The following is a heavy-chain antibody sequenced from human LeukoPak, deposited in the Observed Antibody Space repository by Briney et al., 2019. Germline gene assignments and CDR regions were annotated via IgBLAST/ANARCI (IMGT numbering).Heavy chain of an antibody. CDR3: ARDERWGVASDI. Sequence: GGSLRLSCAASGFTVSSNYMSWDRQAPGKGLEWVSVIYSGGSTYYADSVKGRFTISRDNSKNTLYLQMNSLRAEDTAVYYCARDERWGVASDIWGQGTMVTVSS. D-gene: IGHD4-23*01. V-gene: IGHV3-66*01. CDR2: IYSGGST. CDR1: GFTVSSNY. J-gene: IGHJ3*02.